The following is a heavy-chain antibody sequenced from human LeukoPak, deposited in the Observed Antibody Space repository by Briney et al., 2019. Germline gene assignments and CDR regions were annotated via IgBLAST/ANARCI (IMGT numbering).Heavy chain of an antibody. D-gene: IGHD5-12*01. V-gene: IGHV3-33*01. CDR1: GFTFSSYG. CDR3: ARVLHGGYDYPYYYYYGMDV. CDR2: IWYDGSNK. J-gene: IGHJ6*04. Sequence: GGSLRLSCAASGFTFSSYGMHWVRQAPGKGQEWVAVIWYDGSNKYYADSVKGRFTISRDNSKNTLYLQMNSLRAEDTAVYYCARVLHGGYDYPYYYYYGMDVWGKGTTVTVSS.